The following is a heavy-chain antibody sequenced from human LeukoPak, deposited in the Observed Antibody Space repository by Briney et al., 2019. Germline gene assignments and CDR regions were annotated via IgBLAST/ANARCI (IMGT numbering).Heavy chain of an antibody. Sequence: GGSLRLSCAASGFTFSSYGMHWVRQAPGKGLEWVAVISYDGSNKYYADSVKGRFTISRDNSKNTLYLQMNSLRAEDTAVYYCARGEWWYQLPIYYDGMDVWGQGTTVTVSS. CDR1: GFTFSSYG. CDR3: ARGEWWYQLPIYYDGMDV. J-gene: IGHJ6*02. V-gene: IGHV3-30*03. D-gene: IGHD2-2*01. CDR2: ISYDGSNK.